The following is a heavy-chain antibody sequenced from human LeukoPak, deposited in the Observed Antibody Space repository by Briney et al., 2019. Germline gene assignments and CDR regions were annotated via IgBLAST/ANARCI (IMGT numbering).Heavy chain of an antibody. D-gene: IGHD6-13*01. CDR2: ISSSSSYI. CDR3: ARDLASSSWHGYFQH. CDR1: GFTFSSYS. V-gene: IGHV3-21*01. J-gene: IGHJ1*01. Sequence: GGSLRLSCAASGFTFSSYSMNWVRQAPGKGLEWVSSISSSSSYIYYADSVKGRFTISRDNAKNSLYLQMNSLRAEDTAVYYCARDLASSSWHGYFQHWGQGTLVTVSS.